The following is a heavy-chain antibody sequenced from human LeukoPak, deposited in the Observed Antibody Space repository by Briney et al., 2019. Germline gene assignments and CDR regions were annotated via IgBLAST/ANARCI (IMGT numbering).Heavy chain of an antibody. D-gene: IGHD3-22*01. CDR3: AREVVVRYFDY. Sequence: GGSLRLSCAASGFTVSSNCMSWVRQAPGKGLEWVSVIYSGGSTYYADSVKGRFTISRDNSKNTLYLQMNSLRAEDTAVYYCAREVVVRYFDYWGQGTLVTVSS. V-gene: IGHV3-66*01. J-gene: IGHJ4*02. CDR2: IYSGGST. CDR1: GFTVSSNC.